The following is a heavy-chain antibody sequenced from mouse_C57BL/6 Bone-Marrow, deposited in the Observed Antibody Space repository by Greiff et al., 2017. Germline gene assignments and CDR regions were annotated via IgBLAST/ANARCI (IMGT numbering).Heavy chain of an antibody. D-gene: IGHD1-1*01. Sequence: QVQLKQSGPELVKPGASVKLSCKASGYTFTSYDINWVKQRPGQGLEWIGWIYPRDGSTKYNEKFKGKATLTVDTSSSSAYMELHLLTSEDSAVSFCARLEFDGSSGDWYCDVWGTGTTVTVSS. CDR3: ARLEFDGSSGDWYCDV. V-gene: IGHV1-85*01. CDR2: IYPRDGST. CDR1: GYTFTSYD. J-gene: IGHJ1*03.